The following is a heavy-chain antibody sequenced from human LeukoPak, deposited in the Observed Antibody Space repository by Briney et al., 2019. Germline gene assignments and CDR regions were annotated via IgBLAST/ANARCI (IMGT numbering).Heavy chain of an antibody. CDR1: GGSISSYY. Sequence: SETLSLTCTVSGGSISSYYWSWIRQPPGKGLEWIGYIYYSGSTHYNPSLKSRVTISVDTSKNQFSLKLSSVTAADTAVYYCARVPHSATFDYWGQGTLVTVSS. J-gene: IGHJ4*02. CDR2: IYYSGST. D-gene: IGHD1-26*01. V-gene: IGHV4-59*01. CDR3: ARVPHSATFDY.